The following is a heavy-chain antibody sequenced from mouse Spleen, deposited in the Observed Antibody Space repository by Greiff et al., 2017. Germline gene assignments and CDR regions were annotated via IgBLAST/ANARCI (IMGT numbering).Heavy chain of an antibody. D-gene: IGHD1-1*01. CDR3: ARWATMVAKGDY. CDR1: GYTFTSYT. CDR2: INPSSGYT. V-gene: IGHV1-4*01. Sequence: VQLQQSGAELVRPGASVKMSCKASGYTFTSYTMHWVKQRPGQGLEWIGYINPSSGYTKYNQKFKDKATLTADKSSSTAYMQLSSLTSEDSAVYYCARWATMVAKGDYWGQGTTLTVSS. J-gene: IGHJ2*01.